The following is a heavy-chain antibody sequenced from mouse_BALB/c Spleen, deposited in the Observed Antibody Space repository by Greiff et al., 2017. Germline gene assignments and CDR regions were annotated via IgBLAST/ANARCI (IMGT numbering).Heavy chain of an antibody. CDR2: ISSGGGST. D-gene: IGHD2-1*01. J-gene: IGHJ4*01. V-gene: IGHV5-12-1*01. Sequence: EVMLVESGGGLVKPGGSLKLSCAASGFAFSSYDMSWVRQTPEKRLEWVAYISSGGGSTYYPDTVKGRFTISRDNAKNTLYLQMSSLKSEDTAMYYCARRANYVYAMDYWGQGTSVTVSS. CDR1: GFAFSSYD. CDR3: ARRANYVYAMDY.